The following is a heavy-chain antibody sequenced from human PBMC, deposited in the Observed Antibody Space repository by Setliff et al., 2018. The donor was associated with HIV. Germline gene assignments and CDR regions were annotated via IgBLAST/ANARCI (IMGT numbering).Heavy chain of an antibody. CDR3: ARDGYSSSWYVISGSFDY. V-gene: IGHV4-39*07. CDR1: GGSISSSSYY. CDR2: VYYSGST. Sequence: SETLSLTCIVSGGSISSSSYYWGWIRQPPGKGLEWIGTVYYSGSTYYNPSLKSRVTISIDTSENQFSLKLSSVTAADTAVYYCARDGYSSSWYVISGSFDYWGQGILVTVSS. D-gene: IGHD6-13*01. J-gene: IGHJ4*02.